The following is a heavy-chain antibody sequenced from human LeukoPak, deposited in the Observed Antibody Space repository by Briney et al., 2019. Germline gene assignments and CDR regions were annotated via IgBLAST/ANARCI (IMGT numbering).Heavy chain of an antibody. CDR1: GGSISSGGHY. CDR2: IYYSGST. D-gene: IGHD6-19*01. V-gene: IGHV4-61*08. CDR3: ARGSGSGWTQDY. Sequence: SETLSLTCTVSGGSISSGGHYWSWIRQPPGKGLEWIGYIYYSGSTNYNPSLKSRVTISVDTSKNQFSLKLSSVTAADTAVYYCARGSGSGWTQDYWGQGTLVTVSS. J-gene: IGHJ4*02.